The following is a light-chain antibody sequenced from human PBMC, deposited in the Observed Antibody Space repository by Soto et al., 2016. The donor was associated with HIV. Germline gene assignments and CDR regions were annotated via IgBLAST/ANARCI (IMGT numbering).Light chain of an antibody. Sequence: AFQMTQSPPSLSASVGDTVTISCRASQGDKNELGWFQQKPGKAPKLLIYATSRLQSGVPSRFSGSGSDTNFSLTISGLQPGDFATYFCLQXYAYQWTFGQGTKVE. CDR1: QGDKNE. J-gene: IGKJ1*01. CDR3: LQXYAYQWT. CDR2: ATS. V-gene: IGKV1-6*01.